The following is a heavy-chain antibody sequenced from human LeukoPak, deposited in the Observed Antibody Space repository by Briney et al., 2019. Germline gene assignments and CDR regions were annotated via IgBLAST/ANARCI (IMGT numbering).Heavy chain of an antibody. CDR2: INPNSGGT. D-gene: IGHD6-13*01. V-gene: IGHV1-2*04. CDR3: AKLAASETGEGS. CDR1: GYTFTGYY. Sequence: VASVKVSCKASGYTFTGYYMHWVRQAPGQGLEWMGWINPNSGGTNYAQKFQGWVTMTRDTSISTAYMELSSLRSEDTAIYYCAKLAASETGEGSWGQGTLVTVSS. J-gene: IGHJ5*02.